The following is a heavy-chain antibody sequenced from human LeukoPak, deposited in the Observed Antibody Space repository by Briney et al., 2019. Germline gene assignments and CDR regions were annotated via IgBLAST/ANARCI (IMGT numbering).Heavy chain of an antibody. CDR1: GGSISSGDYY. V-gene: IGHV4-30-4*08. CDR3: ARGVVPYYYYYYVDV. J-gene: IGHJ6*03. CDR2: IYYSGST. D-gene: IGHD2-15*01. Sequence: PSETLSLTCTVSGGSISSGDYYWSWIRQPPGKGLEWIGYIYYSGSTYYNPSLKSRVTISVDTSKNQFSLKLSSVTAADTAVYYCARGVVPYYYYYYVDVWGKGTTVTVSS.